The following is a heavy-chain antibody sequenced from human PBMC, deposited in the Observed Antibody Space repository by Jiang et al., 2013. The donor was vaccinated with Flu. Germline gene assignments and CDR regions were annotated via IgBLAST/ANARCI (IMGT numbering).Heavy chain of an antibody. CDR2: IDPSDSST. Sequence: GAEVKKPGESLRISCKGFGYSFTSKWITWVRQMPGKGLEWMGRIDPSDSSTKYSPSFQGHVTISADKSISTAYLQWTSLQASDTAMYYCARRDDNTGYYQFNCWGQGTLVTVSS. CDR1: GYSFTSKW. D-gene: IGHD3-22*01. V-gene: IGHV5-10-1*01. CDR3: ARRDDNTGYYQFNC. J-gene: IGHJ4*02.